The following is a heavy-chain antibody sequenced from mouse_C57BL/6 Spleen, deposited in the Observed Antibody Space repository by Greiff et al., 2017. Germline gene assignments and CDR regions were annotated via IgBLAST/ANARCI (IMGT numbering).Heavy chain of an antibody. V-gene: IGHV1-5*01. CDR1: GYTFTSYW. Sequence: EVQLQQSGTVLARPGASVKMSCKTSGYTFTSYWMHWVKQRPGQGLEWIGAIYPGNSDTSYNQKFKGKAKLTAVTSASTAYMELSSLTNEDSAVYYGTGDYYGSSLDYWGQGTTLTVSS. CDR3: TGDYYGSSLDY. CDR2: IYPGNSDT. J-gene: IGHJ2*01. D-gene: IGHD1-1*01.